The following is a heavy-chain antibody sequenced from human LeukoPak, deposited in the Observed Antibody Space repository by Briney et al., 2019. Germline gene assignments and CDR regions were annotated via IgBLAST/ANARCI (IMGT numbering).Heavy chain of an antibody. D-gene: IGHD6-6*01. Sequence: SVKVSCTACGGTFSSYGISWVRQATGQGLEWMGWIIPIFGTANYAQKFQGRVTITADESTSTAYMELSSLRSEDTAVYYCARLDEYSSSSRYYGMDVWGQGTTVTVSS. V-gene: IGHV1-69*13. J-gene: IGHJ6*02. CDR1: GGTFSSYG. CDR3: ARLDEYSSSSRYYGMDV. CDR2: IIPIFGTA.